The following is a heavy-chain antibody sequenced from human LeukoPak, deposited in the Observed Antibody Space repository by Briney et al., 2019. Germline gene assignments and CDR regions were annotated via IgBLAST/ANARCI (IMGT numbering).Heavy chain of an antibody. CDR3: ATSDLATVAKN. CDR2: FDPEDGET. Sequence: VASVTVSCKVPEYTLTELSMYWVRQAPGKGLEWMGTFDPEDGETIYAQKFQGRVTMTEDTSTDTAYMEVRSLRSEDTAVYYCATSDLATVAKNWGQGTLVTVSS. V-gene: IGHV1-24*01. J-gene: IGHJ4*02. D-gene: IGHD4-23*01. CDR1: EYTLTELS.